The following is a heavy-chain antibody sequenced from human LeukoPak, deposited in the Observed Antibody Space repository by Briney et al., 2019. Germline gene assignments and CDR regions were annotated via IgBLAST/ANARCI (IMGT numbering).Heavy chain of an antibody. D-gene: IGHD1-26*01. CDR2: IYYSGST. CDR3: ARGPQYSGSPAPGYFDY. CDR1: ACSISSGGYY. J-gene: IGHJ4*02. V-gene: IGHV4-31*03. Sequence: PSVNLSFTCTVSACSISSGGYYRRSLRQHPGKGLEWIGYIYYSGSTYYNPSLKSRVTISVDTSKNQFSLKLSSVTAADTAVYYCARGPQYSGSPAPGYFDYWGQGTLVTVSS.